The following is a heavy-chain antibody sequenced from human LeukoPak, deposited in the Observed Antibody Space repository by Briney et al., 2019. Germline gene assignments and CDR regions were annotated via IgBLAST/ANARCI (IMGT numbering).Heavy chain of an antibody. J-gene: IGHJ4*02. CDR1: GFTFSSFG. D-gene: IGHD3-3*01. Sequence: GGSLRLSCVASGFTFSSFGMHWVRQAPGKGLEWVALIWYDGSNTYYADSVKGRFTISRDDPKNTVYLQMNSLRAEDTALYYCARGFLDFDSWGQGTLVIVSS. V-gene: IGHV3-33*01. CDR3: ARGFLDFDS. CDR2: IWYDGSNT.